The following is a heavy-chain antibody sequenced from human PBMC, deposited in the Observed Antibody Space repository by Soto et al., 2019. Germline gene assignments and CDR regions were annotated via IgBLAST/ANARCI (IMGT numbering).Heavy chain of an antibody. CDR2: ISGNGGST. D-gene: IGHD3-22*01. CDR3: VRSSDSSGYAWQVMDV. CDR1: GFTFSSYA. Sequence: GGSLRLSCAASGFTFSSYAMHWVRQAPGKGLEYVSAISGNGGSTYYADSVKGRFTISRDNSKNTLYLQMSSLRAEDMAVYYCVRSSDSSGYAWQVMDVWGQGTTVTVSS. J-gene: IGHJ6*02. V-gene: IGHV3-64*02.